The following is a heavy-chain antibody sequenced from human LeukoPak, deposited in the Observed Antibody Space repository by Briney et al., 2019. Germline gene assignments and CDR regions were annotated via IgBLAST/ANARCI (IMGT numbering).Heavy chain of an antibody. J-gene: IGHJ3*02. CDR2: INHSGST. CDR1: GGSFSGYY. CDR3: ARKMSHDAFDI. V-gene: IGHV4-34*01. Sequence: TTSETLSLTCAVYGGSFSGYYWSWIRQPPGKGLEWIGEINHSGSTYYNPSLKSRVTISVDTSKNQFSLKLSSVTAADTAVYYCARKMSHDAFDIWGQGTMVTVSS.